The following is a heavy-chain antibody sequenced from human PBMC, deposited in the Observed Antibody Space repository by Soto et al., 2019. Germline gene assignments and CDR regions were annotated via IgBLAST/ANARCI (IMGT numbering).Heavy chain of an antibody. D-gene: IGHD3-10*01. Sequence: WGSLRLSCAASGFTFSSYSMNWVRQAPGKGLEWVSSISSSSSYIYYADSVKGRFTISRDNAKNSLYLQMNSLRAEDTAVYYCARVVSRGYYGSGSYPSNWFDPWGQGTLVTVSS. J-gene: IGHJ5*02. CDR2: ISSSSSYI. CDR3: ARVVSRGYYGSGSYPSNWFDP. V-gene: IGHV3-21*01. CDR1: GFTFSSYS.